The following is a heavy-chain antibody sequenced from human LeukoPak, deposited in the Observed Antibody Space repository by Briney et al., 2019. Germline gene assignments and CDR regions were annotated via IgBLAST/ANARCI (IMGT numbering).Heavy chain of an antibody. V-gene: IGHV3-9*01. J-gene: IGHJ5*02. CDR2: ISWNSGSI. CDR3: AKDSGGDYVYNWFDP. Sequence: PGRSLRLSCAASGFTFDDYAMHWVRQAPGKGLEWVSGISWNSGSIGYADSVKGRFTISRDNAKNSLYLQMNSLRAEDTALYYCAKDSGGDYVYNWFDPWGQGTLVTVSS. D-gene: IGHD4-17*01. CDR1: GFTFDDYA.